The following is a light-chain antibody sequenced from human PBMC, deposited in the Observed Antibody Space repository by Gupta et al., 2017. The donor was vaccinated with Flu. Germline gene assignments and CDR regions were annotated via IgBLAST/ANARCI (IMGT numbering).Light chain of an antibody. CDR1: SSNIGSNS. CDR3: AALDDSLNGPV. CDR2: SNN. V-gene: IGLV1-44*01. J-gene: IGLJ2*01. Sequence: QSVLTQPLSAPGTPGQRVTISCSGSSSNIGSNSVNWYQQLPRTAPRLLIYSNNRRPSGVPDRFSGSKSGTSASLAISGLQSEDEADYYCAALDDSLNGPVFGGGTKVTVL.